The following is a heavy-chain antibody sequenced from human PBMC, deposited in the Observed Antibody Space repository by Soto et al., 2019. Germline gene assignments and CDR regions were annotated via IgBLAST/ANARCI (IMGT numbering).Heavy chain of an antibody. CDR1: GFTFSSYD. V-gene: IGHV3-13*01. CDR3: ARVLRYCSSTSCNDAFDI. J-gene: IGHJ3*02. Sequence: GGSLRLPCAASGFTFSSYDMHWVRQATGKGLEWVSAIGTAGDTYYPGSVKGRFTISRENANNSLYLQMNSQRAGDTAVYYCARVLRYCSSTSCNDAFDIWGQGTMVTVSS. CDR2: IGTAGDT. D-gene: IGHD2-2*01.